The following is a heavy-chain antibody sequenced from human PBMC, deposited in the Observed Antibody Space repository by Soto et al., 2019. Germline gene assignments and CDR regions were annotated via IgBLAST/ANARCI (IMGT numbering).Heavy chain of an antibody. V-gene: IGHV4-59*01. D-gene: IGHD6-19*01. Sequence: SETLSLTCTVSGGSISSYYWSWIRQPPGKGLEWIGYIYYSGSTNYNPSLKSRVTISVDTSKNQFSLKLSSVNAADTAVYYCAREMFAQPLPVAVGAFDIWGQGTMVTVSS. CDR2: IYYSGST. CDR3: AREMFAQPLPVAVGAFDI. CDR1: GGSISSYY. J-gene: IGHJ3*02.